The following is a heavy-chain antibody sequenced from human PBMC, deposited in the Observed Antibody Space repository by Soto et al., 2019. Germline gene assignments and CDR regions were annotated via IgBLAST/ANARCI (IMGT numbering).Heavy chain of an antibody. CDR3: ARWPQPRYTADYYAVDV. D-gene: IGHD3-16*02. Sequence: QVHLVQSGTEVKKPGSSVKVSCKASGGTFSSSGFSWVRQAPGQGLEWMGMIVPSLDTTNYAQKFQARVTITADEVTSTAYRELRRLRSEDTAVYYCARWPQPRYTADYYAVDVWGEGTRVIVSS. CDR2: IVPSLDTT. V-gene: IGHV1-69*11. CDR1: GGTFSSSG. J-gene: IGHJ6*04.